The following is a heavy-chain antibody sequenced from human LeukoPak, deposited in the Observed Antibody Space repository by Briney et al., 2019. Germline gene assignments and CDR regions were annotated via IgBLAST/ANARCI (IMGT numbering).Heavy chain of an antibody. CDR3: ARGDTIFGVVPFDP. V-gene: IGHV4-34*01. J-gene: IGHJ5*02. CDR1: GGSFSGYY. D-gene: IGHD3-3*01. Sequence: SETLSLTCAVYGGSFSGYYWSWIRQPPGKGLEWIGEINHSGSTNYNPSLKSRVTISVDTSKNQFSLKLSSVTAAGTAVYYCARGDTIFGVVPFDPWGQGTLVTVSS. CDR2: INHSGST.